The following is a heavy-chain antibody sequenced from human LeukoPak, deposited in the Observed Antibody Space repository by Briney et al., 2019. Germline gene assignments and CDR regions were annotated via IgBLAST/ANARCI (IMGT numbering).Heavy chain of an antibody. J-gene: IGHJ4*02. D-gene: IGHD2-2*01. V-gene: IGHV1-8*01. CDR1: GYTFTNSD. CDR3: ARGGCSTITCFFFDS. CDR2: MNPNSGNR. Sequence: ASVKVSCKAFGYTFTNSDINWVRQAPGQGLEWMGWMNPNSGNRGYAQKFQGRVSVTRDTSINTAYMELSGLKSEDTAVCYCARGGCSTITCFFFDSWGQGTLVTVSS.